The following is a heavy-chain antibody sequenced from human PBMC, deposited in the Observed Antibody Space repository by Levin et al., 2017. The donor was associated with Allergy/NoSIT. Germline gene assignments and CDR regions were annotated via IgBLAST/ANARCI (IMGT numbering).Heavy chain of an antibody. D-gene: IGHD2-15*01. J-gene: IGHJ5*02. Sequence: PSETLSLTWAVYGGSFSGYYWSWIRQPPGKGLEWIGEINHSGSTNYNPSLKSRVTISVDTSKNQFSLKLSSVTAADTAVYYCARLRGGYCSGGSCSGINWFDPWGQGTLVTVSS. V-gene: IGHV4-34*01. CDR3: ARLRGGYCSGGSCSGINWFDP. CDR2: INHSGST. CDR1: GGSFSGYY.